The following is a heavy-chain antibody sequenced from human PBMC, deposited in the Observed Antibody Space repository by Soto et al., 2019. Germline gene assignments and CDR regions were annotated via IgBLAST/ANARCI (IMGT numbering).Heavy chain of an antibody. V-gene: IGHV3-23*01. J-gene: IGHJ5*02. CDR3: AKVNPQTPSYKVGWFDP. CDR2: ISVGGGST. D-gene: IGHD3-10*01. Sequence: WALRLSCAASGFSFKKYAMTWVRQAPGKGLEWVSTISVGGGSTYYADAVKGRFSISRDNSTNTLYLQMKSLRAEDTAVYYCAKVNPQTPSYKVGWFDPWGQGTLVTVSS. CDR1: GFSFKKYA.